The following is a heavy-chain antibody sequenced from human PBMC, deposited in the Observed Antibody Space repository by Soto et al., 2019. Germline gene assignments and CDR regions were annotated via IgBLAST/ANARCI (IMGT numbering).Heavy chain of an antibody. CDR2: IIPIFGTA. J-gene: IGHJ6*02. CDR3: AREDKDFWSPGDYYYGMDV. D-gene: IGHD3-3*01. Sequence: ASVKVSCKASGGTFSGYAISWVRQAPGQGLEWMGGIIPIFGTANYAQKFQGRVTITADESTSTAYMKLSSLRSEDTAVYYCAREDKDFWSPGDYYYGMDVWGQGTTVTVSS. V-gene: IGHV1-69*13. CDR1: GGTFSGYA.